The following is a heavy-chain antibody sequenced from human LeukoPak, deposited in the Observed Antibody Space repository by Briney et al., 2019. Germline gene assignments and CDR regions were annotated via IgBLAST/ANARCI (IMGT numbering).Heavy chain of an antibody. D-gene: IGHD1-14*01. CDR1: GFTFSNSD. Sequence: QPGRSLRLSCAASGFTFSNSDIHWVRQAPGKGLEWVAIISYDGSDKYYTDSVKGRFTISRDNSKNRLYLQMNSLRVEDTAVYYCAGGGNSRYHLDYWGQGTLVTVSS. CDR2: ISYDGSDK. CDR3: AGGGNSRYHLDY. V-gene: IGHV3-30*03. J-gene: IGHJ4*02.